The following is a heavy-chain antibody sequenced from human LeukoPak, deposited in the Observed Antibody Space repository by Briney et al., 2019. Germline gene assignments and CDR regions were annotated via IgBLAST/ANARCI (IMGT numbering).Heavy chain of an antibody. J-gene: IGHJ4*02. CDR2: IYYSGSA. CDR1: GGFVSSPTYY. CDR3: AREGSDWDPFDY. Sequence: SETLSLTCTVSGGFVSSPTYYWSWVRQPPGKGLEWIGYIYYSGSANYNPSLKSRVTISVDTSKNMFSLNLRSVTAADTAVYYCAREGSDWDPFDYWGQGTLVTVSS. V-gene: IGHV4-61*01. D-gene: IGHD6-19*01.